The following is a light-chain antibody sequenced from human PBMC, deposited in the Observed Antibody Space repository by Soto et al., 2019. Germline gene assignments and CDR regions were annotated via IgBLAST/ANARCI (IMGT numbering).Light chain of an antibody. J-gene: IGLJ1*01. CDR1: SSDVGGYNY. CDR3: SSYTCSSTLYV. V-gene: IGLV2-14*01. CDR2: DVS. Sequence: QSALTQPASVSGSPGQSITISCTGTSSDVGGYNYVSWYQQHPGKAPKLMIYDVSNRPSGVSNRFSGSKSGNTASLTISGLQADDEADYYCSSYTCSSTLYVFGTGTKLTVL.